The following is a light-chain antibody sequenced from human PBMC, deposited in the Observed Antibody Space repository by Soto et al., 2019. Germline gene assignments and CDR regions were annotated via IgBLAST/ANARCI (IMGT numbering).Light chain of an antibody. CDR1: ETVATN. CDR3: QQYYEWPPMT. J-gene: IGKJ1*01. V-gene: IGKV3-15*01. CDR2: GAS. Sequence: VMTQSPAPLSVSPWERATLSCWASETVATNLAWYQQKPGHAPRLLIPGASTRAAGISNRFRGSGAGTEFKLHISSLRYEDSAHDYCQQYYEWPPMTYGQGTKVQI.